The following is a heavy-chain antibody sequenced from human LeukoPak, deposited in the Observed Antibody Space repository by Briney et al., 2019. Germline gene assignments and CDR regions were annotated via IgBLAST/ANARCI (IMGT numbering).Heavy chain of an antibody. D-gene: IGHD3-22*01. CDR2: IYYSGST. CDR3: ARGPYSYDSSGAFDI. V-gene: IGHV4-39*07. J-gene: IGHJ3*02. Sequence: SETLSLTCTVSGGSISSSSYYWGWVRQPPGTGLEWIGSIYYSGSTYYNSSLKSRVTISIDTSKNQFSLKLSSVTAADTAVYFCARGPYSYDSSGAFDIWGQGTMVTVSS. CDR1: GGSISSSSYY.